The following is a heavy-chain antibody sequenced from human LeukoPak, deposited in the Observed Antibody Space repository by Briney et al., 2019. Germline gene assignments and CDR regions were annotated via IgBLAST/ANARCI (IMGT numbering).Heavy chain of an antibody. D-gene: IGHD3-3*01. Sequence: GGSLRLSCAASGFTFSDYYMSWVRQAPGKGLEWVSYISSSSSYINYADSVKGRFTISRDNAKNSLYLQMNSLRAEDTAVYYCAIASRSNMADYYFDYWGQGTLVTVSS. J-gene: IGHJ4*02. CDR1: GFTFSDYY. CDR3: AIASRSNMADYYFDY. V-gene: IGHV3-11*03. CDR2: ISSSSSYI.